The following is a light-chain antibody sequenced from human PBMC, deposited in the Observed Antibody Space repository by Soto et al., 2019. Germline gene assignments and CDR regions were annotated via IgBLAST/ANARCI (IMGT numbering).Light chain of an antibody. V-gene: IGKV1-5*03. CDR2: RAS. J-gene: IGKJ5*01. CDR3: QQYHRWT. CDR1: QKIDDW. Sequence: DVQMTQSPSTLAASVGDRVTITCRASQKIDDWMAWYQQKPGKAPKLLIYRASNLESEVPSRFSGSGSGTEFTLTISSLQPDDFATYYCQQYHRWTFGQGTRLEIK.